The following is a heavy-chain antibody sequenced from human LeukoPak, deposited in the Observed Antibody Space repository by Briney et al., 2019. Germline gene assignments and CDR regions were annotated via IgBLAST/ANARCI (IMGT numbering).Heavy chain of an antibody. CDR2: IIPIFGTA. CDR3: ARDGNYDFWSGYLDY. Sequence: SVKVSCKASGGTFSSYAISWVRQAPGQGLEWMGGIIPIFGTANYAQKFQGRVTITADESTGTAYMELSSLRSEDTAVYYCARDGNYDFWSGYLDYWGQGTLVTVSS. CDR1: GGTFSSYA. V-gene: IGHV1-69*13. D-gene: IGHD3-3*01. J-gene: IGHJ4*02.